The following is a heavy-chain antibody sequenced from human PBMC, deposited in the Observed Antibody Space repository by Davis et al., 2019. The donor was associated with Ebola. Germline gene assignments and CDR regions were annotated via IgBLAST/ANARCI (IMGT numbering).Heavy chain of an antibody. J-gene: IGHJ3*02. Sequence: AASVKVSCKASGYTFTSYGISWVRQAPGQGLEWMGWLNTYNGNTNYAQKLQGRVTVTTDTSTSTAYMELRSLRSDDTAVYYCTRDRSPVDDAFDIWGQGTMVTVSS. CDR3: TRDRSPVDDAFDI. CDR1: GYTFTSYG. V-gene: IGHV1-18*04. CDR2: LNTYNGNT.